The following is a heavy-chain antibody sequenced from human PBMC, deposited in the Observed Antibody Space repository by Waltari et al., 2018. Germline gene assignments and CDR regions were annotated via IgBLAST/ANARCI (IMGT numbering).Heavy chain of an antibody. Sequence: QVQLVESGGGVVQPGGSLRLSCAASGFRFGAYCMNWVRQSPGKGLEWISVTLKDESSKSYADSVKGRFTISRDNSRNTLYLQMDSLREEDTAIYYCARKGGRIAVAGMGYWGRGTLVTVSS. CDR2: TLKDESSK. CDR3: ARKGGRIAVAGMGY. J-gene: IGHJ4*02. CDR1: GFRFGAYC. D-gene: IGHD6-19*01. V-gene: IGHV3-30-3*01.